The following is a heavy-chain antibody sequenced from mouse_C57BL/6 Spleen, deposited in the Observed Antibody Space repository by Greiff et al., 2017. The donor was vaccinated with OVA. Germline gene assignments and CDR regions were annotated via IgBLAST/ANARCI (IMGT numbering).Heavy chain of an antibody. J-gene: IGHJ3*01. CDR3: ASEGKTFAY. Sequence: VQLQQPGAELVKPGASVKLSCKASGYTFTSYWMQWVKQRPGQGLEWIGEIDPSDSYTNYNQKFKGKATLTVDTSSSTAYMQLSSLTSEDSAVYYCASEGKTFAYWGQGTLVTVSA. CDR1: GYTFTSYW. CDR2: IDPSDSYT. V-gene: IGHV1-50*01.